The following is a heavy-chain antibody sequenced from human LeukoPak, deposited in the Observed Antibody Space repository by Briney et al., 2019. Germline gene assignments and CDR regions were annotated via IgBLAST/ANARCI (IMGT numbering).Heavy chain of an antibody. J-gene: IGHJ4*02. V-gene: IGHV3-33*06. CDR1: GFTFSSYG. CDR2: IWYDGSNK. D-gene: IGHD1-1*01. Sequence: GRSLRLSCAASGFTFSSYGMHWVRQAPGKGLEWVAVIWYDGSNKYYADSVKGRFTISRDNSKNTLYLQMNSLRAEDTAVYYCAKLGPDEGAGPSYFDYWGQGTLVTVSS. CDR3: AKLGPDEGAGPSYFDY.